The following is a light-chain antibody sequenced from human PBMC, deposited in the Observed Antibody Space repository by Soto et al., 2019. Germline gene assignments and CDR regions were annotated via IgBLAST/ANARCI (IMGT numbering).Light chain of an antibody. V-gene: IGLV2-23*02. J-gene: IGLJ7*02. CDR1: SSDVGSYNL. Sequence: QSVLTQPASVSGSPGQSITISCTGTSSDVGSYNLVSWYQQHPGKAPKLIISEVSKRPSGISDRFSGSKSGSTASLTISGLQAEDEADYYCCSYAGTSTHTVFGGGTQLTA. CDR3: CSYAGTSTHTV. CDR2: EVS.